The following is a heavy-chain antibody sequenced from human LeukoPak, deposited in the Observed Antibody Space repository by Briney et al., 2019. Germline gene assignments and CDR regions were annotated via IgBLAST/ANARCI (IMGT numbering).Heavy chain of an antibody. J-gene: IGHJ4*02. V-gene: IGHV4-39*01. CDR1: GDSISTSNSY. Sequence: SETLSLTCTVSGDSISTSNSYWGWIRQPPGKGLEWIGSIYYSGSTYYNPSLKSRVTISVDTSKNQFSPRLNSVNAADTAVFYCARQGYSDFSSRPFDYWGQGTLVTVSS. CDR2: IYYSGST. D-gene: IGHD1-26*01. CDR3: ARQGYSDFSSRPFDY.